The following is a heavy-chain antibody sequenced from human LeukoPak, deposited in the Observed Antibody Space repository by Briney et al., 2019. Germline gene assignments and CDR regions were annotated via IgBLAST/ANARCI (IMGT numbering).Heavy chain of an antibody. J-gene: IGHJ4*02. V-gene: IGHV4-39*07. CDR1: GGSISSSSYY. CDR2: IYYSGST. Sequence: SETLSLTCTVSGGSISSSSYYWGWIRQPPGKGLEWIGSIYYSGSTYYNPSLKSRVTISVDTSKNQFSLKLSSVTAADTAVYYCAIQDARDQQLVSIWGQGTLVTVSS. D-gene: IGHD6-13*01. CDR3: AIQDARDQQLVSI.